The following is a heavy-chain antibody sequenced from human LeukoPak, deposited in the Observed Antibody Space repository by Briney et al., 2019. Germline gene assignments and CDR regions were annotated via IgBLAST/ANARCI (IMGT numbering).Heavy chain of an antibody. J-gene: IGHJ3*02. V-gene: IGHV3-33*03. CDR3: ARRALTGAFGI. CDR2: IWYDGSNK. Sequence: GGSLRLSCAASGFTFSSYGMHWVRQAPGKGLEGVAVIWYDGSNKYYADSVKGRFTISRDNAKNTLYLQMNSLRVEDTAVYYCARRALTGAFGIWGQGTLVTVSS. CDR1: GFTFSSYG.